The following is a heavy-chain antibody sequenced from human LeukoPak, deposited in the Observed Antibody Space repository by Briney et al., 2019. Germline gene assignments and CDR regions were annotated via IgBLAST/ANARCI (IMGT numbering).Heavy chain of an antibody. V-gene: IGHV2-5*02. D-gene: IGHD3-3*01. CDR3: AHRRGRVVGGVVVDAAFDI. J-gene: IGHJ3*02. CDR1: GFSLSTSGVG. Sequence: ESGPTLVKPTQTLTLTCTFSGFSLSTSGVGVGWIRQPPGKALELVALIYWDDDKRYSPSLENRLTITKDTSKSQAVLTLTNMDSVDTATYYCAHRRGRVVGGVVVDAAFDIWGQGTMVTVSS. CDR2: IYWDDDK.